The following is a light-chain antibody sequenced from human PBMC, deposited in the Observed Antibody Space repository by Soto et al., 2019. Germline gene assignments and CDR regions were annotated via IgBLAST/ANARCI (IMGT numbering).Light chain of an antibody. CDR1: QSVSSSY. CDR3: QQRSNWPHT. V-gene: IGKV3D-20*02. J-gene: IGKJ5*01. Sequence: EIVLTQSPGTLSLSPGERATLSCRASQSVSSSYLAWYQQKPGQAPRLLIFGASRRATGIPARFSGSGSGTDFTLTISSLEPEDFAVYYCQQRSNWPHTFGQGTRLEIK. CDR2: GAS.